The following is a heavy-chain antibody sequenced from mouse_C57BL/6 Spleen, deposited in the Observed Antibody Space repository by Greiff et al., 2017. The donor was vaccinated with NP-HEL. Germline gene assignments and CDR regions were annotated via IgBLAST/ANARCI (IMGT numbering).Heavy chain of an antibody. V-gene: IGHV1-50*01. CDR1: GYTFTSYW. J-gene: IGHJ2*01. CDR2: IDPSDSYT. Sequence: QVQLKQPGAELVKPGASVKLSCKASGYTFTSYWMQWVKQRPGQGLEWIGEIDPSDSYTNYNQKFKGKATLTVDTSSSTAYMQLSSLTSEDSAVYYCARGITTVDYWGQGTTLTVSS. CDR3: ARGITTVDY. D-gene: IGHD1-1*01.